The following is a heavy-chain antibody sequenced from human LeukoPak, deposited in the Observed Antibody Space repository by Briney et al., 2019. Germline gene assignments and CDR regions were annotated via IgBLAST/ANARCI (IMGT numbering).Heavy chain of an antibody. V-gene: IGHV1-2*02. CDR2: MNPNSGGT. CDR1: GYTLTGYY. D-gene: IGHD3-16*02. Sequence: ASVKVSCKASGYTLTGYYMRWVRQAPGQGLEWMGWMNPNSGGTKYAQKFQGRVTMTRDTSISTAYMELSRLRSDDTAMYYCARDKLGLGELSLYDQWGQGTLVAVFS. J-gene: IGHJ5*02. CDR3: ARDKLGLGELSLYDQ.